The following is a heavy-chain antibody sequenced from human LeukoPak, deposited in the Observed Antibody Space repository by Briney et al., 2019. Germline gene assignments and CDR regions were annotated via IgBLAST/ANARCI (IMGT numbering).Heavy chain of an antibody. CDR3: ARQGCSSTSCYDANLDY. CDR2: IYPGDSDT. J-gene: IGHJ4*02. V-gene: IGHV5-51*01. Sequence: GESLKISCKGSGYSFTSYWIGWVRQMPGKGLEWMGIIYPGDSDTRYSPSFQGQVTISADKSINTAYLQWSSLKASDTAMYYCARQGCSSTSCYDANLDYWGQGTLVTVSS. CDR1: GYSFTSYW. D-gene: IGHD2-2*01.